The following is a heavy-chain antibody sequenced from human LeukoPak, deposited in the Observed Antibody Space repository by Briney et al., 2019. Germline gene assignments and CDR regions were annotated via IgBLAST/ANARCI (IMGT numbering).Heavy chain of an antibody. V-gene: IGHV3-48*04. CDR1: RFTFSSYS. Sequence: GGSLRLSCAASRFTFSSYSMNWVRQAPGKGLEWVSYISSSGSTIYYADSVKGRFTISRDNAKNSLYLQMNSLRAEDTAVYYCIVASWFDPWGQGTLVTVSS. D-gene: IGHD3-22*01. CDR2: ISSSGSTI. J-gene: IGHJ5*02. CDR3: IVASWFDP.